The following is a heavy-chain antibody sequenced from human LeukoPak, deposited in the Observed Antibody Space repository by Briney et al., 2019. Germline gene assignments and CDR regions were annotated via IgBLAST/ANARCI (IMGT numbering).Heavy chain of an antibody. CDR3: AKVWARGIAPQIYYYYMDV. D-gene: IGHD6-13*01. CDR2: ISGSGGST. V-gene: IGHV3-23*01. Sequence: TGGSLRLSCAASGFTFSSYAMSWVRQAPGKGLEWVSAISGSGGSTYYADSVKGRFTISRDNSKNTLYLQMNSLRAEDTAVYYCAKVWARGIAPQIYYYYMDVWGKGTTVTVSS. J-gene: IGHJ6*03. CDR1: GFTFSSYA.